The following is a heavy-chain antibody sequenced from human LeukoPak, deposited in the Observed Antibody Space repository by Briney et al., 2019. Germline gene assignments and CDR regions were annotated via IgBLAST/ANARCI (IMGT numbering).Heavy chain of an antibody. J-gene: IGHJ4*02. D-gene: IGHD2-2*01. Sequence: GGSLRLSCAASGFTFSTYSMSWVRQAPGKRLEWISYISSSGSPIYYADSVKGRFTISRDNAKNSLYLQMNALRAEDTAVYYCARDRQPPAYCSSTSCHGLGFWGPGTLVTVSS. CDR1: GFTFSTYS. V-gene: IGHV3-48*04. CDR2: ISSSGSPI. CDR3: ARDRQPPAYCSSTSCHGLGF.